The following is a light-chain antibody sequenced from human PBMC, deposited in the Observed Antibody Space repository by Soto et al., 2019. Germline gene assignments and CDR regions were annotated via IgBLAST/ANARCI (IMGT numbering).Light chain of an antibody. Sequence: ELVMTQSPASLSLSPGERATLSCRASQSVSNSYLAWYQQKPGQAPRLLIYAASTRATGIPARFSGSGSETEFTLTISSLQSEDLAVYYCQQYANWPKTFGQGTKVDIK. V-gene: IGKV3-15*01. CDR1: QSVSNSY. J-gene: IGKJ1*01. CDR2: AAS. CDR3: QQYANWPKT.